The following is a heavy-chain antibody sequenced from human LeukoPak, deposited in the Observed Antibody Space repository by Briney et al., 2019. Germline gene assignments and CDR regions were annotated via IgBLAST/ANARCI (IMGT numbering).Heavy chain of an antibody. CDR3: TRDTPFGGY. J-gene: IGHJ4*02. CDR1: GFTFSSYS. D-gene: IGHD3-16*01. Sequence: GGSLRLSCAASGFTFSSYSMNWVRQAPGKGLEWVSVIYSGGSTYYADSVKGRFTISRDNGKNSLYLQMNSLRAEDTAVYYCTRDTPFGGYWGQGTLVTVSS. CDR2: IYSGGST. V-gene: IGHV3-53*01.